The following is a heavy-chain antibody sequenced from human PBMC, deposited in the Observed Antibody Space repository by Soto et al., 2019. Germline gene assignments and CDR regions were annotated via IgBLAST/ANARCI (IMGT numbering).Heavy chain of an antibody. D-gene: IGHD4-17*01. CDR1: EYSFTNYW. Sequence: GESLKISCKVSEYSFTNYWIGWVRQMPGKGLEWMGIIYPGDSGTTYSPSFQGRVTMSVDWSISTAYPQWSSLKASDSAMYYCARHPHGDYDVMDVWGLGTTVTVS. CDR3: ARHPHGDYDVMDV. V-gene: IGHV5-51*01. CDR2: IYPGDSGT. J-gene: IGHJ6*02.